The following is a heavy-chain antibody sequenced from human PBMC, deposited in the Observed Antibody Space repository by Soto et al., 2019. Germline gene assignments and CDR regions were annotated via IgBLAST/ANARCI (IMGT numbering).Heavy chain of an antibody. D-gene: IGHD1-1*01. Sequence: SGPTLVNPTQTLTLTCTFSGFSLSTSGMCVSWIRQPPGKALEWLALIDWDDDKYYSTSLKTSLTISKDTSKNQVVLTMTNMDPVDTASYYCARKTGTPGNFDYWGQGTLVTVSS. CDR2: IDWDDDK. J-gene: IGHJ4*02. CDR1: GFSLSTSGMC. V-gene: IGHV2-70*01. CDR3: ARKTGTPGNFDY.